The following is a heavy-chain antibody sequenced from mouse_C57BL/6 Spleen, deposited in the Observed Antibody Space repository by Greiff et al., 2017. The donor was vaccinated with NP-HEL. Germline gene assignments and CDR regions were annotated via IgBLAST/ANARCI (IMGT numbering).Heavy chain of an antibody. Sequence: DVMLVESGGGLVKPGGSLKLSCAASGFTFSDYGMHWVRQAPEKGLEWVAYISSGSSTIYYADTVKGRFTISRDNAKNTLFLQMTSLRSEDTAMYYCARGYSNYLGYFDVWGTGTTVTVSS. V-gene: IGHV5-17*01. D-gene: IGHD2-5*01. CDR1: GFTFSDYG. J-gene: IGHJ1*03. CDR2: ISSGSSTI. CDR3: ARGYSNYLGYFDV.